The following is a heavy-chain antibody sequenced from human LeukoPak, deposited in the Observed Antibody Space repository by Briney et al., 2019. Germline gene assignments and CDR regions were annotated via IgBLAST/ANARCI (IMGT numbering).Heavy chain of an antibody. CDR1: GYSFTNYW. V-gene: IGHV5-51*01. D-gene: IGHD5-24*01. CDR2: VYPGDSDT. J-gene: IGHJ4*02. CDR3: AKRGDGYNFDY. Sequence: GESLKISCKGSGYSFTNYWIGWVRQMPGKGLEWMGIVYPGDSDTRYSPSFQGQVTISADKSISTAYLQWSSLEASDTAIYYCAKRGDGYNFDYWGQGTLVTVSS.